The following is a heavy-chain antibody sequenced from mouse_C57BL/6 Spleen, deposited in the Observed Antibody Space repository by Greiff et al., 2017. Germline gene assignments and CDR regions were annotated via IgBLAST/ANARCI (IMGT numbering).Heavy chain of an antibody. CDR3: ARKGDYYYYGSSYPFAY. V-gene: IGHV1-64*01. J-gene: IGHJ3*01. D-gene: IGHD1-1*01. Sequence: VQLQQPGAELVKPGASVKLSCKASGYTFTSYWMHWVKQRPGQGLEWIGMIHPNSGSTNYNEKFKSKATLTVDKSSSTAYMQLSSLTSEDSAVYYCARKGDYYYYGSSYPFAYWGQGTLVTVSA. CDR1: GYTFTSYW. CDR2: IHPNSGST.